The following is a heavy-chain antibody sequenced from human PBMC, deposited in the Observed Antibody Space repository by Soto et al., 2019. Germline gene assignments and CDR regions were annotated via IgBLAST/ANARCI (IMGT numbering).Heavy chain of an antibody. CDR3: AHGDPLDFHF. V-gene: IGHV2-5*01. Sequence: QITLRESGPALVKPTQTLTLTCTFSGFSLTTSGEAVGWIRQPPGKALEWLALIYWNGIERYSPSLKSRPSITKATSKNHVVLTLANMDPVDTATYYCAHGDPLDFHFWGQGTLVTVSP. D-gene: IGHD3-10*01. CDR2: IYWNGIE. J-gene: IGHJ4*02. CDR1: GFSLTTSGEA.